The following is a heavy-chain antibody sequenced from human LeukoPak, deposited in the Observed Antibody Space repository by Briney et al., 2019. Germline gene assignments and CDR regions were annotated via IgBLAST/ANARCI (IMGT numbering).Heavy chain of an antibody. CDR3: ARRGVYNSGSSRFDY. Sequence: SETLSLTCAVYGGSFSGYYWTWIRQPPEKGLEWIGEIDHSGSTNYNPSLKSRVTISIDTSKNQFSLRLSSVTAADTAVHYCARRGVYNSGSSRFDYWGQGTLVTVSS. CDR1: GGSFSGYY. V-gene: IGHV4-34*01. CDR2: IDHSGST. D-gene: IGHD3-10*01. J-gene: IGHJ4*02.